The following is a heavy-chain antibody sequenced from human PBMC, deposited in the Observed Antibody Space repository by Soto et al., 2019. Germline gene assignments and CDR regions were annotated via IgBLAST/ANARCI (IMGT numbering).Heavy chain of an antibody. CDR3: ARSVFP. Sequence: SETLSLTCTVSGGSISSGGYYWSWIRQHPGKGLEWIGYIYYIKTTYYNPSLKSRVTISLDTSKNQFSLKLTSVTAADTAVYYCARSVFPWGQGPLVTVSS. CDR2: IYYIKTT. CDR1: GGSISSGGYY. J-gene: IGHJ5*02. V-gene: IGHV4-31*03.